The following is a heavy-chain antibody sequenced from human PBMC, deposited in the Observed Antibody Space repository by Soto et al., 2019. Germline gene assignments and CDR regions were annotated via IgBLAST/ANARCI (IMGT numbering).Heavy chain of an antibody. J-gene: IGHJ4*02. Sequence: QVQLVQSGAEVKKPGASVKVSCKASGYTFTSYAMHWVRQAPGQRLEGMGWINAGNGNTKYSQKFQGRVTITRETAASTAYMELTSLRAEETAGYFWSGRGSAAGTFDYGGQGTLVTVSS. V-gene: IGHV1-3*01. D-gene: IGHD6-13*01. CDR1: GYTFTSYA. CDR2: INAGNGNT. CDR3: SGRGSAAGTFDY.